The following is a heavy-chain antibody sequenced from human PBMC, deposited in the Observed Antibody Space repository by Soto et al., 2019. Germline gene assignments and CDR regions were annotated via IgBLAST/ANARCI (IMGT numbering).Heavy chain of an antibody. CDR2: IIPIFGTP. CDR1: GGTFNNYV. V-gene: IGHV1-69*06. Sequence: SVKVSCKASGGTFNNYVINWVRQAPGQGLEWMAGIIPIFGTPNYAQKFQGRVTITADKSTSTAYMELNSLRSEDTAVYYCEGRCDGTNCLAHFDYWGQGTLVTVSS. CDR3: EGRCDGTNCLAHFDY. J-gene: IGHJ4*02. D-gene: IGHD2-2*01.